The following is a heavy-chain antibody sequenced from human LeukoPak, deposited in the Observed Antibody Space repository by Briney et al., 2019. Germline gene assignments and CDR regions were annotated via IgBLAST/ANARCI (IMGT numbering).Heavy chain of an antibody. J-gene: IGHJ4*02. D-gene: IGHD6-13*01. CDR1: GFTLSSYT. CDR3: AREGSPGTYDY. V-gene: IGHV3-64*01. Sequence: GGSLRLSCAASGFTLSSYTMHWVRQAPGKGLESVSAMSSDGGNTYYANSVKGRFTISRDNSWNTLYLQMDSLRAEDMAVYYCAREGSPGTYDYWGQGTLVTVSS. CDR2: MSSDGGNT.